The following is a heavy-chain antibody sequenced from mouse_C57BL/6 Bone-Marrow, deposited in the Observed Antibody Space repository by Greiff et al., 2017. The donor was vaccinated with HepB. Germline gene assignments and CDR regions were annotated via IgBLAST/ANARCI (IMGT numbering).Heavy chain of an antibody. J-gene: IGHJ2*01. CDR1: GYTFTDYY. CDR2: IYPGSGNT. V-gene: IGHV1-76*01. D-gene: IGHD1-1*01. CDR3: ARDDYGSSYDYFDY. Sequence: VKLMESGAELVRPGASVKLSCKASGYTFTDYYINWVKQRPGQGLEWIARIYPGSGNTYYNEKFKGKATLTAEKSSSTAYMQLSSLTSEDSAVYFCARDDYGSSYDYFDYWGQGTTLTVSS.